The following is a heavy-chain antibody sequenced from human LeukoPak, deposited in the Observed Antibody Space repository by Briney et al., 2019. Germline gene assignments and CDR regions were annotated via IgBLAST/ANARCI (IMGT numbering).Heavy chain of an antibody. CDR2: IYYSGST. V-gene: IGHV4-39*07. J-gene: IGHJ6*02. Sequence: SETLSLTCTVSGGSISSSSYYWGWIRQPPGKGLEWIGSIYYSGSTYYNPSLKRRVTISVDTSKNQFSLKLSSVTAADTAVYYCARDYYDSSGWYGMDVWGQGTTVTVSS. CDR3: ARDYYDSSGWYGMDV. D-gene: IGHD3-22*01. CDR1: GGSISSSSYY.